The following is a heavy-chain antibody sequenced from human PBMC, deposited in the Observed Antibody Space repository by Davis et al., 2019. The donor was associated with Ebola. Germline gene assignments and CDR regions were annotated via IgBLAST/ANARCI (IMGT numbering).Heavy chain of an antibody. CDR1: GYTFSSYY. Sequence: ASVKVSCKASGYTFSSYYMHWVRQAPGQGLEWMGIINPSGGSTSYSQKFQGRVTMTRDTSTSTVYMELSSLRSDDTAVYYCARARGGTEYDAFDIWGQGTMVTVSS. D-gene: IGHD2-8*02. V-gene: IGHV1-46*01. CDR3: ARARGGTEYDAFDI. J-gene: IGHJ3*02. CDR2: INPSGGST.